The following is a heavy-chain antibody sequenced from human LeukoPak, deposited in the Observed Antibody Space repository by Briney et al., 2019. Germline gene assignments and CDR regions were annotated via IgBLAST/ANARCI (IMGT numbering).Heavy chain of an antibody. CDR3: AREDSSSSGTPIDY. D-gene: IGHD6-6*01. Sequence: KPSETLSLTCAVYGGSFSGYYWSWIRQPPGKGLEWIGEINHSGSTNYNPSLKSRVTISVDTSKNQFSLKLSSVTAADTAVYYCAREDSSSSGTPIDYWGQGTLVTVSS. CDR2: INHSGST. CDR1: GGSFSGYY. J-gene: IGHJ4*02. V-gene: IGHV4-34*01.